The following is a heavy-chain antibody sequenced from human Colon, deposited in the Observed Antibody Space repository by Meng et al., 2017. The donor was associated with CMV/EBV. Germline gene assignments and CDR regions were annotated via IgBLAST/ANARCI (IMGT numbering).Heavy chain of an antibody. V-gene: IGHV3-7*01. CDR3: ARGVGGSYSDY. Sequence: GESLKISCAASGFTFSSYWMSWVRQAPGKGLEWVANIKQDGSEKYYVDSVKGRFTISRDNAKNSLYLQMNSLRAEDTAVYYCARGVGGSYSDYWGQGTLVTVSS. CDR1: GFTFSSYW. J-gene: IGHJ4*02. CDR2: IKQDGSEK. D-gene: IGHD1-26*01.